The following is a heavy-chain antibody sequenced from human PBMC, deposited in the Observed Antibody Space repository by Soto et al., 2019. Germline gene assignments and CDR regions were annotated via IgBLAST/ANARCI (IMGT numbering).Heavy chain of an antibody. Sequence: SETLSLTCTVSGGSISSGAYYWSWIRQHPGKGLEWIGYIYYSGSTYYNPSLESRVTLSVDTSRKQFSLKVSSVTAADTAVYYCARANYFDSSGPFDYWGPGTLVTSPQ. V-gene: IGHV4-31*03. D-gene: IGHD3-22*01. CDR2: IYYSGST. J-gene: IGHJ4*02. CDR1: GGSISSGAYY. CDR3: ARANYFDSSGPFDY.